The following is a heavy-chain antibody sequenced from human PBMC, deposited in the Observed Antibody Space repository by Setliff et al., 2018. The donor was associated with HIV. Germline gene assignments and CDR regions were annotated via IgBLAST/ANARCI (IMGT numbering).Heavy chain of an antibody. CDR1: GGSISSSIYY. Sequence: PSETLSLTCNVSGGSISSSIYYWGWIRQPPGKGLEWIGSIYYSGRTYYNPSLKSRVTISVDTSKNQFSLKLSSVTAADTAVYYCASEGSSTSFLRLSYYYYYMDVWGKGTTVTVSS. V-gene: IGHV4-39*01. CDR3: ASEGSSTSFLRLSYYYYYMDV. J-gene: IGHJ6*03. D-gene: IGHD2-2*01. CDR2: IYYSGRT.